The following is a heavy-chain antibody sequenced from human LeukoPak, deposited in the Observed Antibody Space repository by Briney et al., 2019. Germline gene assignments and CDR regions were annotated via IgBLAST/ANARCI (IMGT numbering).Heavy chain of an antibody. CDR3: ARGPTISETGYFDY. CDR1: GGSFSSYY. J-gene: IGHJ4*03. D-gene: IGHD1-1*01. V-gene: IGHV4-34*01. Sequence: SETLSLTCAVYGGSFSSYYWSWIRQSLGKGLEWIAEINHRGDTNYNPSVKSRVTISVDTSKNQFSLKVTSLTAADTAVYYCARGPTISETGYFDYWGQGTLVTVSS. CDR2: INHRGDT.